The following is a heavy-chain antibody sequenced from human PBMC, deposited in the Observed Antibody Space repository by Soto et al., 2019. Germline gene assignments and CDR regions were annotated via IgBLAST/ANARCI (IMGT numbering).Heavy chain of an antibody. J-gene: IGHJ5*02. CDR2: IYYSGST. CDR3: ARHQSGEFVRYFDHDWFDP. CDR1: GGSISSYY. D-gene: IGHD3-9*01. Sequence: PSETLSLTCTVSGGSISSYYWSWIRQPPGKGLEWIGYIYYSGSTNYNPSLKSRVTISVDTSKNQFSLKLSSVTAADTAVYYCARHQSGEFVRYFDHDWFDPWGQGTLVTVSS. V-gene: IGHV4-59*08.